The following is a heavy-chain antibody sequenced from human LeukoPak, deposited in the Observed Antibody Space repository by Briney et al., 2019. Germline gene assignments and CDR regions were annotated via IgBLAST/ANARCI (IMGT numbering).Heavy chain of an antibody. Sequence: GGSLRLSCAASGFTFSSYAMSWVRQAPGKGLEWVSTISGSGSITYYADSVKGRFTISRDNSKNTLYLQVNSLRVEDTAVYYCAKDQPSSSSWTYYFDYWGQGTLVTVSS. D-gene: IGHD6-13*01. CDR1: GFTFSSYA. J-gene: IGHJ4*02. V-gene: IGHV3-23*01. CDR2: ISGSGSIT. CDR3: AKDQPSSSSWTYYFDY.